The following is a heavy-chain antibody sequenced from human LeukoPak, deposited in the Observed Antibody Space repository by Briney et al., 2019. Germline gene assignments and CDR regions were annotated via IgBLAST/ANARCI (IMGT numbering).Heavy chain of an antibody. V-gene: IGHV4-61*02. Sequence: SQTLSLTCTVSGGSISSGSYYWSWIRQPAGKGLEWIGRIYYTGNTAYNPSLESRLTMSLDTAKNQFSLKVTSVTAADTAVYYCARGGTLFTYFDSWGQGTLVTVSS. D-gene: IGHD3-10*02. CDR1: GGSISSGSYY. CDR3: ARGGTLFTYFDS. CDR2: IYYTGNT. J-gene: IGHJ4*02.